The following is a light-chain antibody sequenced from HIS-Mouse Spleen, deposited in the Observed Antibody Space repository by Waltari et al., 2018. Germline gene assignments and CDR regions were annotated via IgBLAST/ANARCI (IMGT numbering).Light chain of an antibody. V-gene: IGLV2-14*03. J-gene: IGLJ1*01. CDR1: SSDVGGYNY. CDR3: SSYTSSSTYV. CDR2: DVR. Sequence: QSALTQPASVFGSPGQSITISCTGTSSDVGGYNYVSWYQQNPGKAPKLMIYDVRHRPSGVSNRFSGSKSGNTASLTISGLQAEDEADYYCSSYTSSSTYVFGTGTKVTVL.